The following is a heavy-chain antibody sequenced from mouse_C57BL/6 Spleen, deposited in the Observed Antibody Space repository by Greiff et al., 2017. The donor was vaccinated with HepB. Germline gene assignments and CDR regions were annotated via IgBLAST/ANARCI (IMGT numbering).Heavy chain of an antibody. J-gene: IGHJ4*01. V-gene: IGHV1-15*01. Sequence: QVQLQQSGAELVRPGASVTLSCKASGYTFTAYEMHWVKQTPVHGLEWIGAIDPETGGTAYNQKFKGKAILTADKSSSTAYMELRSLTSEDSAVYYCTRNSPYYNAMDYWGQGTSVTVSS. D-gene: IGHD2-12*01. CDR1: GYTFTAYE. CDR3: TRNSPYYNAMDY. CDR2: IDPETGGT.